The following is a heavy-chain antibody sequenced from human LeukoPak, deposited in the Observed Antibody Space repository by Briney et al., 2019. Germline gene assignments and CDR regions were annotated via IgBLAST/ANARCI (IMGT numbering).Heavy chain of an antibody. V-gene: IGHV3-7*03. D-gene: IGHD3-22*01. Sequence: GGYLRLSCAASGCTFSSYWTSWVRKAPGKGLEWVANIKQDGSEKYYVDSVKGRFTISRDNAKNSLYLQMNSLRAEDTAVYYCAREGASGYENWFDPWGQGTLVTVSS. CDR1: GCTFSSYW. CDR2: IKQDGSEK. CDR3: AREGASGYENWFDP. J-gene: IGHJ5*02.